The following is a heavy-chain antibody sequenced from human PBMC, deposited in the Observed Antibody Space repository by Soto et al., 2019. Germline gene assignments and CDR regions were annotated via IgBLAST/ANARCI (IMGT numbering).Heavy chain of an antibody. J-gene: IGHJ6*02. V-gene: IGHV3-30*18. CDR3: AKPVRYGPYYYYGMDV. Sequence: GGSLRLSCAASGFTFSSYGMHWVRQAPGKGLEWVAVISYDGSNKYYADSVKGRFTISRDNSKNTLYLQMNSLRAEDTAVYYCAKPVRYGPYYYYGMDVWGQGTTVTVSS. CDR2: ISYDGSNK. D-gene: IGHD1-1*01. CDR1: GFTFSSYG.